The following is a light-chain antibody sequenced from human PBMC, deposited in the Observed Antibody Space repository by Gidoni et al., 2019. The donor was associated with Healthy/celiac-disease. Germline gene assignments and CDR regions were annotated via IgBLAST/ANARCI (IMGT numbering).Light chain of an antibody. CDR2: AAS. J-gene: IGKJ1*01. Sequence: DIQMTQSPSSLSASVGDSITITCRASQSISSYLNWYQQKPGKAPKLLIYAASSLKSGVPSRFSGSGSGTDFTLTISSLQPEDFATYYCQQSYSTLWTFGQGTKVEIK. CDR3: QQSYSTLWT. V-gene: IGKV1-39*01. CDR1: QSISSY.